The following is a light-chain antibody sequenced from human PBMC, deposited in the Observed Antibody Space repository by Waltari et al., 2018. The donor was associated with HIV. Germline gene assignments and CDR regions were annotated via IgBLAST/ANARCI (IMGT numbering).Light chain of an antibody. V-gene: IGLV2-23*01. CDR3: CAHAGSNIP. CDR2: ECY. J-gene: IGLJ2*01. CDR1: SSDVGGYNL. Sequence: QSALTQPASVSGSFGQSITISCTGTSSDVGGYNLVSWYQHHPGKAPKLIIYECYKRPSGVCNRFSGSKSGNAASLTISGRQAEDEAAYYFCAHAGSNIPFGGGTKVTVL.